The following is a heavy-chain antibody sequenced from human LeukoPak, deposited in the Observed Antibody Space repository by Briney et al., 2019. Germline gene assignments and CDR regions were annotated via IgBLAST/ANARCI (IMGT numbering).Heavy chain of an antibody. CDR2: IKEDGSEK. J-gene: IGHJ4*02. Sequence: GGSLRLSCAASGFTFSTYAMTWVRQAPGKGLEWVANIKEDGSEKYYVDSVKGRFTISRDNAKNSLYLQMNRLRAEDTAVYYCVREQFLGAAAGQGGSYVYWGQGTLVTVSS. V-gene: IGHV3-7*04. D-gene: IGHD6-13*01. CDR1: GFTFSTYA. CDR3: VREQFLGAAAGQGGSYVY.